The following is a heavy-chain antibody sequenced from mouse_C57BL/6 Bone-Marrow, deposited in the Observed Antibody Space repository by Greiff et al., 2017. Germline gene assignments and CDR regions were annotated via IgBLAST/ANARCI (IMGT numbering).Heavy chain of an antibody. Sequence: EVKVVESGGDLVKPGGSLKLSCAASGFTFSSYGMSWVRQTPDKRLEWVATISSGGSYTYYPDSVKGRFTISRDNAKNTLYLQMSSLKSEDTAMYYCASLIYYDYDGFAYWGQGTLVTVSA. D-gene: IGHD2-4*01. CDR3: ASLIYYDYDGFAY. V-gene: IGHV5-6*01. CDR1: GFTFSSYG. J-gene: IGHJ3*01. CDR2: ISSGGSYT.